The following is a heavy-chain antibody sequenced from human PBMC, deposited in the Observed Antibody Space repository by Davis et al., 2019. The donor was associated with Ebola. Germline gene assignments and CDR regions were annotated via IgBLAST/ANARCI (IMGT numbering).Heavy chain of an antibody. CDR1: GFTFSSYG. V-gene: IGHV3-30*03. J-gene: IGHJ4*02. D-gene: IGHD3-22*01. Sequence: GGSLRLSCAASGFTFSSYGMHWVRQAPGKGLEWVAVISYDGSNKYYADSVKGRFTISRDNSKNTLYLQMNNLRAEDTAVYYCARAIAYWGQGTLVTVSP. CDR2: ISYDGSNK. CDR3: ARAIAY.